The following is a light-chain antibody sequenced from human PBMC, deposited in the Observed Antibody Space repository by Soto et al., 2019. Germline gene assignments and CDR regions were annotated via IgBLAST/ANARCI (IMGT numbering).Light chain of an antibody. CDR3: QQYNSYPT. CDR2: DAS. V-gene: IGKV1-5*01. CDR1: QSISSW. J-gene: IGKJ1*01. Sequence: IQMTHSPSTLSASVGDRVTITCRASQSISSWLAWYQQKPGKAPKLLIYDASSLESGVPSRFSGSGSGTEFTLTISSLQPDDFATYYCQQYNSYPTFGQGTKVDI.